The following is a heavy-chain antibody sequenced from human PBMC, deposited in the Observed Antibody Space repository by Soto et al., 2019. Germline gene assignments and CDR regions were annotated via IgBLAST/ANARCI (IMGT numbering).Heavy chain of an antibody. J-gene: IGHJ6*02. CDR2: IYYSGST. CDR3: ARATYDFWSGYYYYYGMDV. Sequence: SETLSLTCTVSGGSISSYYWSWIRQPPGKGLEWIGYIYYSGSTNYNPSLKSRVTISVDTSKNQFSLKLSSVTAADTAVYYCARATYDFWSGYYYYYGMDVRGQGTKVTVSS. V-gene: IGHV4-59*01. D-gene: IGHD3-3*01. CDR1: GGSISSYY.